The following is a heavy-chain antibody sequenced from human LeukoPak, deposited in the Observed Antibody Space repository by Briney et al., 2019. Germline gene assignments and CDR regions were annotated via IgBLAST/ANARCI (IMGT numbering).Heavy chain of an antibody. D-gene: IGHD5-24*01. J-gene: IGHJ6*03. V-gene: IGHV3-30*18. Sequence: GRSLRLSCAASGFTFSSYGMHWVRQAPGKGLEWVAVISYDGSNKYYADSVKGRFTISRDNSKNTLYLQMNSLRAEDTAVYYCAKDGKSRDGYNLNYYYYYMDVWGKGTTVTVSS. CDR2: ISYDGSNK. CDR3: AKDGKSRDGYNLNYYYYYMDV. CDR1: GFTFSSYG.